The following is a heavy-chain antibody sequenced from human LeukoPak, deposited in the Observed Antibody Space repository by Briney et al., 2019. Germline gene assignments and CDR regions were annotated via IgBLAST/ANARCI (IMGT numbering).Heavy chain of an antibody. CDR1: GGSISSYY. CDR2: IYYSGST. V-gene: IGHV4-59*01. CDR3: ARAPPGNGMDV. Sequence: PSETLSLTCTVSGGSISSYYWSCIRQPPGKGLEWIGYIYYSGSTNYNPSLKSRVTISVDTSKNQFSLKLSSVTAADTAVYYCARAPPGNGMDVWGQGTTVTVSS. J-gene: IGHJ6*02.